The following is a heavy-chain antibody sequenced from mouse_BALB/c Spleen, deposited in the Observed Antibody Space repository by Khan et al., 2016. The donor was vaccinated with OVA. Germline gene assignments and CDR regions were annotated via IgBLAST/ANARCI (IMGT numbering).Heavy chain of an antibody. J-gene: IGHJ3*01. CDR1: GYTFTNYG. D-gene: IGHD1-1*01. CDR2: INTNTGEP. Sequence: QIQLVQSGPDLKKPGETVKISCKASGYTFTNYGMNWVKQAPGKGLKWMGWINTNTGEPTYSEEFKGRFAFSLETSATTAYLQINNLKNEDTATYFCARGNYYGSNSWVAYWGQGTLVTVSA. CDR3: ARGNYYGSNSWVAY. V-gene: IGHV9-3*02.